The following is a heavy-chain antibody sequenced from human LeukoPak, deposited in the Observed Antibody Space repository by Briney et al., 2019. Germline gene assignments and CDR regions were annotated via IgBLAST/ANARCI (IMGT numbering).Heavy chain of an antibody. D-gene: IGHD5-12*01. J-gene: IGHJ4*02. CDR3: AKALFQYPHSGYGN. V-gene: IGHV3-23*01. Sequence: GGSLRLSCAASGFTFSSYAMSWVRQAPGKGLEWVSAISGSGGSTYYADSVKGRFTISRDNSKNTLYRQMNSLRAEDTAVYYCAKALFQYPHSGYGNCGQGTLVTVSS. CDR2: ISGSGGST. CDR1: GFTFSSYA.